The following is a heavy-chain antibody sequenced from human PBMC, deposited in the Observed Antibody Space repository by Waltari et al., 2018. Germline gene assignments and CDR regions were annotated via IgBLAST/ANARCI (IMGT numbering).Heavy chain of an antibody. D-gene: IGHD6-19*01. Sequence: EVQLVESGGGLVQPGGSLRLSCAASGFTFSSYWMSWVRQAPGKGLEWVANIKQDGSEKYDVDSGKGRFTISRDNAKNSLYLQMNSLRAEDTAVYYCARDLMWGSGWSPPSDYWGQGTLVTVSS. V-gene: IGHV3-7*01. CDR2: IKQDGSEK. CDR3: ARDLMWGSGWSPPSDY. J-gene: IGHJ4*02. CDR1: GFTFSSYW.